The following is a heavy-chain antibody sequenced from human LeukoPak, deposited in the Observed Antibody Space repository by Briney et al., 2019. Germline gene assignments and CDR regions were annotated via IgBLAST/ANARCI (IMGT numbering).Heavy chain of an antibody. J-gene: IGHJ5*02. CDR1: GFTFTSFA. Sequence: SVKVSCKASGFTFTSFAVQWVRQARGQRLEWIGWIVVGSGNTNYAQKFQERVTITRDMSTSTAYMELSSLRSEDTAVYYCACEGDHYDILTGQNWFDPWGQGTLVTVSS. CDR2: IVVGSGNT. V-gene: IGHV1-58*01. CDR3: ACEGDHYDILTGQNWFDP. D-gene: IGHD3-9*01.